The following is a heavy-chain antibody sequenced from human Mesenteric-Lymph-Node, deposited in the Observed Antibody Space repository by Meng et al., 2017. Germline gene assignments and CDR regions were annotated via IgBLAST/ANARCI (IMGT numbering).Heavy chain of an antibody. CDR1: RYTFTSYG. D-gene: IGHD3-9*01. CDR2: ISAYNGNT. V-gene: IGHV1-18*01. CDR3: ARDTLYYDILTGYSPTNWFDP. J-gene: IGHJ5*02. Sequence: QVQLVQSGAEVKKPGASVKVSCKASRYTFTSYGISWVRQAPGQGLEWMGWISAYNGNTNYAQKLQGRVTMTTDTSTSTAYMELRSLRSDDTAVYYCARDTLYYDILTGYSPTNWFDPWGQGTLVTVSS.